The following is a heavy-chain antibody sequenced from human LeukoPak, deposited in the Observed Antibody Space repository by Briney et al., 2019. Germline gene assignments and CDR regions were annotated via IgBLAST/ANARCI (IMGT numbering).Heavy chain of an antibody. D-gene: IGHD2-21*02. CDR3: ARTDETAPAEDFQH. J-gene: IGHJ1*01. V-gene: IGHV3-53*01. CDR2: IYSGGST. CDR1: GFSVSSNY. Sequence: PGGSLRLSSAASGFSVSSNYMSWVRQAPGKGLGWGSVIYSGGSTYYADSVKGRFTISRDNSKNTLYLQMKSLRAEDTAVYYCARTDETAPAEDFQHWGQGTLVTVSS.